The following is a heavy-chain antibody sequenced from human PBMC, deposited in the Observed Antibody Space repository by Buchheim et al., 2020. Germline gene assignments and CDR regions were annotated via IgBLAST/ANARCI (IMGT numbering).Heavy chain of an antibody. V-gene: IGHV1-46*03. CDR1: GYTFTSYY. D-gene: IGHD3-3*01. CDR3: ARVTTYYDFWSGYYTDYYYGMDV. Sequence: QVQLVQSGAEVKKPGASVKVSCKASGYTFTSYYMHWVRQAPGQGLEWMGIINPSGGSTSYAQKFQGRVTMTRETSTSTVYMELSSLRSEDTAVYYCARVTTYYDFWSGYYTDYYYGMDVWGQGTT. CDR2: INPSGGST. J-gene: IGHJ6*02.